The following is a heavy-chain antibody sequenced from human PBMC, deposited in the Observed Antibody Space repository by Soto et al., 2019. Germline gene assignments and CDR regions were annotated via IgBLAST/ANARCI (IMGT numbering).Heavy chain of an antibody. CDR2: ISGSGGST. CDR3: TTVSTVTYYYYGMDV. J-gene: IGHJ6*02. CDR1: GFTFSSYA. D-gene: IGHD4-4*01. Sequence: PGGSLRLSCAASGFTFSSYAMSWVRQAPGKGLEWISAISGSGGSTYYADPVKGRFTISRDDSKNTLYLQMNSLKTEDTAVYYCTTVSTVTYYYYGMDVWGQGTTVTVSS. V-gene: IGHV3-23*01.